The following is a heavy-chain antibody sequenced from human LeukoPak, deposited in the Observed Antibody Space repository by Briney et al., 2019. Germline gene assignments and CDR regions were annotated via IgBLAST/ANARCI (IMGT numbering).Heavy chain of an antibody. V-gene: IGHV3-23*01. Sequence: GGSLRLSCEASGFGFSSYAMNWVRQAPGKGLEWVSVITSGVTTFYADSVRGRFTISRDNSKNTLYLQMNSLRAEDTAVYYCAKETSALDYYDSSGFYYDYWGQGTLVTVSS. CDR1: GFGFSSYA. J-gene: IGHJ4*02. CDR2: ITSGVTT. CDR3: AKETSALDYYDSSGFYYDY. D-gene: IGHD3-22*01.